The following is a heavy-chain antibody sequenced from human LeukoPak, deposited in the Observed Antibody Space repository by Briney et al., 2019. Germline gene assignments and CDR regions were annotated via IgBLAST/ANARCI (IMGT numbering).Heavy chain of an antibody. CDR1: GYTFTSYY. D-gene: IGHD3-10*01. CDR2: INPSGGST. Sequence: ASVKVSCKASGYTFTSYYMHWVRQAPGQGLEWMRMINPSGGSTSYAQKFQGRVTMTRDTSTSTVYMELSSLRSEDTAVYYCARGPPFYGSGSYPPLLSYGMDVWGQGTTVTVSS. V-gene: IGHV1-46*01. CDR3: ARGPPFYGSGSYPPLLSYGMDV. J-gene: IGHJ6*02.